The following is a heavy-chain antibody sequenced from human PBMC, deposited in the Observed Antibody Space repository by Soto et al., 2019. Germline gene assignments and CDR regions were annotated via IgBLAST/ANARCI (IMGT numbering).Heavy chain of an antibody. CDR3: GRVPYY. V-gene: IGHV4-59*08. CDR1: DASIIDYY. Sequence: SEPLSLPCTVSDASIIDYYWSWIRQPPGKGLEWIGYFYYSGSTNYNPSLKSRVIMSVDTSKNQFYLKLSSVTAADTAVYYCGRVPYYWGQGTLVTVSS. CDR2: FYYSGST. J-gene: IGHJ4*02.